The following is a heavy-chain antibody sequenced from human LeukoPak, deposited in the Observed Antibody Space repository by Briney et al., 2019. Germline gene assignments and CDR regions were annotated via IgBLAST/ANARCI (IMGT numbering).Heavy chain of an antibody. J-gene: IGHJ4*02. V-gene: IGHV1-69*06. Sequence: SVKVSCKASGDTFSSYAISRVRQAPGQGLEWMGGIIPLFGTADYAQKFQGRVTITADKSTTTAYMELSSLRSEDTAVYYCARGELGIGASFDYWGQGTLVTVSS. D-gene: IGHD7-27*01. CDR2: IIPLFGTA. CDR3: ARGELGIGASFDY. CDR1: GDTFSSYA.